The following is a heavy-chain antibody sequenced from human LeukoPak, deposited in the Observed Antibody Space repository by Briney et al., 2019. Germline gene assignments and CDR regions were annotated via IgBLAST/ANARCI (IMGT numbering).Heavy chain of an antibody. CDR3: ACRSYDSNGYYAAFDI. CDR1: GYTLTELS. V-gene: IGHV1-24*01. CDR2: FDPEDGET. J-gene: IGHJ3*02. D-gene: IGHD3-22*01. Sequence: ASVKVSCKVSGYTLTELSMHWVRQAPGKGLEWMGGFDPEDGETIYAQKFQGRVTMTEDTSTDTAYMELSSLRSEDTAVYYCACRSYDSNGYYAAFDIWGQGTMVTVSS.